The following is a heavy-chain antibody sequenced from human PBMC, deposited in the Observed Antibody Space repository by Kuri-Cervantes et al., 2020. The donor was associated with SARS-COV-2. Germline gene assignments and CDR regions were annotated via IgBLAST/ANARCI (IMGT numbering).Heavy chain of an antibody. CDR3: AKLAGSNYFYYYGMDV. D-gene: IGHD4-11*01. Sequence: GGSLRLSCAASGFTFSSYGMHWVRQAPGKGLEWVAVIWYDGSNKYCADSVKGRFTISRDNSKNTLYLQMNSLRAEDTAVYYCAKLAGSNYFYYYGMDVWGQGTTVTVSS. CDR1: GFTFSSYG. V-gene: IGHV3-33*06. J-gene: IGHJ6*02. CDR2: IWYDGSNK.